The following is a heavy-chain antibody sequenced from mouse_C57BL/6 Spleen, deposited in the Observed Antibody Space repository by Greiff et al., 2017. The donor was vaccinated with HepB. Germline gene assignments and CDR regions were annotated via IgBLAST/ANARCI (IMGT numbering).Heavy chain of an antibody. CDR2: IDPENGDT. CDR1: GFNIKDDY. J-gene: IGHJ3*01. D-gene: IGHD6-5*01. CDR3: TTSYAFAY. V-gene: IGHV14-4*01. Sequence: VQLQQSGAELVRPGASVKLSCTASGFNIKDDYMHWVKQRPEQGLEWIGWIDPENGDTEYASKFQGKATITADTSSNTAYLQLSSLTSEDTAVYYCTTSYAFAYWGQGTPVSVSA.